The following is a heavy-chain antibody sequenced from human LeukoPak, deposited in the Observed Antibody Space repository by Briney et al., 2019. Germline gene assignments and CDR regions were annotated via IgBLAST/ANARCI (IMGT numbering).Heavy chain of an antibody. CDR3: TRNRDLAVAGTKECYFDY. J-gene: IGHJ4*02. Sequence: PGGSLRLSCAASRFTFSNYGMHWVRQAPGKGLEWVAVISYDGINKYYADSVKGRFTISRDNSKNTLYLQMNSLKTEDTAVYYYTRNRDLAVAGTKECYFDYWGQGTLVTVSS. CDR2: ISYDGINK. V-gene: IGHV3-30*03. CDR1: RFTFSNYG. D-gene: IGHD6-19*01.